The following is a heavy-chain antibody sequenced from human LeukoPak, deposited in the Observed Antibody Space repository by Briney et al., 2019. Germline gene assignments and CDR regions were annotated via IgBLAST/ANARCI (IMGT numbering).Heavy chain of an antibody. D-gene: IGHD2-15*01. CDR1: GFTFSSYS. J-gene: IGHJ5*02. CDR2: ISSSSSYI. V-gene: IGHV3-21*01. CDR3: ARDILCSGGSCYSSYNWFDP. Sequence: GGSLRLSCAASGFTFSSYSMNWVRQAPGKGLEWVSSISSSSSYIYYADSVKGRFTISRDNAKNSLYLQMNSLRAEDTAVYYCARDILCSGGSCYSSYNWFDPWGQGALVTVSS.